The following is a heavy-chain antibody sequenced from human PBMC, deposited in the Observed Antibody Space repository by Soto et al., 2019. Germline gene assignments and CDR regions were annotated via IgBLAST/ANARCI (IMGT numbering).Heavy chain of an antibody. CDR3: ARPWAVGATDVFDI. CDR1: GYSFSTYW. V-gene: IGHV5-51*01. CDR2: IYPGDSDT. D-gene: IGHD1-26*01. Sequence: SGESLKISCRGSGYSFSTYWIAWVRQMPGKGLEWMGIIYPGDSDTRYSPSFQGQVTISADKSISTAYLQWISLRASDTAMYYCARPWAVGATDVFDIWGLGTMVTVSS. J-gene: IGHJ3*02.